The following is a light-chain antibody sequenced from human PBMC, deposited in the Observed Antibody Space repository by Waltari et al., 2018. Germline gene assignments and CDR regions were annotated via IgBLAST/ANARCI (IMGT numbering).Light chain of an antibody. J-gene: IGKJ4*01. CDR3: QQYDGEVVT. CDR2: GTS. V-gene: IGKV3-20*01. Sequence: EIVLTQSPGTLSLTPGERATLSCRASQSVTSISLTWYQQKLGQAPWLLIYGTSSRATCIPDMFSGSGSGTDFTLTISRLEPEDFAVYYCQQYDGEVVTFGGGTKVEI. CDR1: QSVTSIS.